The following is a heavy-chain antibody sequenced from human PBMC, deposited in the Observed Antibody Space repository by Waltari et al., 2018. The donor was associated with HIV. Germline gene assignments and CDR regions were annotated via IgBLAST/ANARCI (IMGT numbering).Heavy chain of an antibody. CDR1: GFTFSGSA. Sequence: EVQLEESGGGLVQPGGSLKLSCAASGFTFSGSAMHWVRQASGKGLEWVGRIRSNTNSYATAYAASVKGRFTISRDDSKNTAYLQMNSLKTEDTAVYYCTRWDGDYQYAFDIWGQGTMVTVSS. CDR2: IRSNTNSYAT. CDR3: TRWDGDYQYAFDI. J-gene: IGHJ3*02. V-gene: IGHV3-73*01. D-gene: IGHD4-17*01.